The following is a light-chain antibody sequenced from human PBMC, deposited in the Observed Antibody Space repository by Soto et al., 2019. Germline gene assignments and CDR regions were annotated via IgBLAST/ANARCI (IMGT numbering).Light chain of an antibody. CDR2: DAS. Sequence: DIQMTQSPSTLSASVGDRVTITCRASQTISNWLAWYQQKPGKAPKLLIYDASSLEGGVPSRFSGSGSGTGFTLTLSSLQPDDFATYYCQQYYSYLTFGQGTKVEIK. V-gene: IGKV1-5*01. CDR1: QTISNW. CDR3: QQYYSYLT. J-gene: IGKJ1*01.